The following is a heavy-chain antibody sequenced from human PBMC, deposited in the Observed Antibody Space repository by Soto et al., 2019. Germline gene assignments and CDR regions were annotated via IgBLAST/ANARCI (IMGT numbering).Heavy chain of an antibody. D-gene: IGHD2-21*02. J-gene: IGHJ5*02. CDR3: ARVCFCGADCYYGVDP. Sequence: VQLVESGGGIVQPGRSLSLSCAASGFTFSSYNIHWVRQAPSKGLETVAVISHGGTSEDYADSVKGRFTISRDDSKNTVYLQMSSLRPEDTAVYYCARVCFCGADCYYGVDPWGQGSQVTVSS. V-gene: IGHV3-30-3*01. CDR2: ISHGGTSE. CDR1: GFTFSSYN.